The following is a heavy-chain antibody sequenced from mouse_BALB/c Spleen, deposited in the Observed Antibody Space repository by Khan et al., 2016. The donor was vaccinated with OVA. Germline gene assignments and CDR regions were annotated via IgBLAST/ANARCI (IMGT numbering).Heavy chain of an antibody. CDR3: ARVDGGDFDY. D-gene: IGHD2-3*01. CDR2: ISYSGNT. CDR1: GYSITTDYA. V-gene: IGHV3-2*02. Sequence: EVQLQESGPGLVKPSQSLSLTCTVTGYSITTDYAWNWIRQFPGNKLEWMGYISYSGNTKYNPSLKSRISITRDTSKNQFFLQLKSVTTEDTARYYCARVDGGDFDYWGQGTTLTVS. J-gene: IGHJ2*01.